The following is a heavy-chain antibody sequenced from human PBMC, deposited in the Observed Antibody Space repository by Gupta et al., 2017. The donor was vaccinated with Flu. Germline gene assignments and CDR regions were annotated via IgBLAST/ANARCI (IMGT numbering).Heavy chain of an antibody. V-gene: IGHV3-9*01. D-gene: IGHD6-6*01. Sequence: EVQLVESGGGLVQPGKSLRLSCETSGFTFGQYAMHWVRQVPGKGLEWVSGIDWDSDTVAYADSVKGRFTISRDNDKNSLSLQMNSLRVEDTALYYCAKDYSSSSVAPYFDSWGQGTQVTVSS. CDR2: IDWDSDTV. CDR1: GFTFGQYA. J-gene: IGHJ4*02. CDR3: AKDYSSSSVAPYFDS.